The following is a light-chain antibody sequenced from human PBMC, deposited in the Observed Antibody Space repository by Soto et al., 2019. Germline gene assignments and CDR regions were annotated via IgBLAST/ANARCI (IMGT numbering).Light chain of an antibody. J-gene: IGKJ3*01. CDR1: QSVSSSY. V-gene: IGKV3-20*01. CDR2: GAS. Sequence: EIVLTQSPGTLSLSPGERATLSCRASQSVSSSYLAWYQQKPGQAPRLLIYGASSRATGIPDRFSGSGSGTDFTLTISRLEPEDFAVYYCHQYGSRTMVTFGPGTKVDIK. CDR3: HQYGSRTMVT.